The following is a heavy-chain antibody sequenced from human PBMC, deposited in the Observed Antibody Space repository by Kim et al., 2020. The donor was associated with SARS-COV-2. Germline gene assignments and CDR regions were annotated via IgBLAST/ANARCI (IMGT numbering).Heavy chain of an antibody. V-gene: IGHV1-58*01. CDR3: AAAIAVAGQGIYYYYYYGMDV. Sequence: SVKVSCKASGFTFTSSAVQWVRQARGQRLECIGWIVVGSGNTNYAQKFQERVTITRDMSTSTAYMELSSLRSEDTAVYYCAAAIAVAGQGIYYYYYYGMDVWGQGTTVTVSS. CDR2: IVVGSGNT. CDR1: GFTFTSSA. J-gene: IGHJ6*02. D-gene: IGHD6-19*01.